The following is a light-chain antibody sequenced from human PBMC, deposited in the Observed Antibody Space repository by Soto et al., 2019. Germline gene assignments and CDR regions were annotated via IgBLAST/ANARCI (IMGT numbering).Light chain of an antibody. CDR1: QGISNY. Sequence: DIQMTQSPSSLSASVGNRVSITCRASQGISNYLAWYQQKPGKVPKVLIYAASTLQPGVPSRFSGSGSGTDFTLTINGLQPDDFATYYCQNYDSAPITFGQGTRVEIK. V-gene: IGKV1-27*01. CDR2: AAS. J-gene: IGKJ5*01. CDR3: QNYDSAPIT.